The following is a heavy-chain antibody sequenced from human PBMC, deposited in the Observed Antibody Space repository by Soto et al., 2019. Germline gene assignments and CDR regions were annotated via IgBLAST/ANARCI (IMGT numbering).Heavy chain of an antibody. CDR3: ARPSVTGTTHFFDY. Sequence: PGESLKSSGKGSGYSLTSYWIGWVRQMPGKGLEWMGIIYPGDSDTRYSPSFQGQVTISAGKSISTAYLQWSSLKASDTAMYYCARPSVTGTTHFFDYWGQGTPVTVSS. J-gene: IGHJ4*02. CDR1: GYSLTSYW. CDR2: IYPGDSDT. D-gene: IGHD1-7*01. V-gene: IGHV5-51*01.